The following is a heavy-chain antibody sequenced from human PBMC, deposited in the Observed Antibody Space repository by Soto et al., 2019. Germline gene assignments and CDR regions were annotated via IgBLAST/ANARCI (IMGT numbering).Heavy chain of an antibody. J-gene: IGHJ4*02. V-gene: IGHV3-7*03. Sequence: GGSLRLSCAASGFTFSSYWMSWVRQAPGKGLEWVANIKQDGSEKYYVDSVKGRFTISRDNAKNSLYLQMSSLRAEDTAVYYCARVRARPLYYLDYWGQGTLVTVSS. CDR1: GFTFSSYW. CDR2: IKQDGSEK. CDR3: ARVRARPLYYLDY. D-gene: IGHD2-8*01.